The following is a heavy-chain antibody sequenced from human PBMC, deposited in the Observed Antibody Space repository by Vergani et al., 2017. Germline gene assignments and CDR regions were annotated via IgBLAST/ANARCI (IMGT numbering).Heavy chain of an antibody. Sequence: QVQLVQSGAEVKKPGYSVKVSCKASGGTLSSYAISWVRQAPGQGLEWMGGIIPIFGKANYAHKFQGRFTITADESTCTAYMELISLRSNDTAVYYCARFIHYDTYYYYGMDVWSQGTTVTLSS. J-gene: IGHJ6*02. CDR2: IIPIFGKA. CDR1: GGTLSSYA. D-gene: IGHD3-9*01. V-gene: IGHV1-69*12. CDR3: ARFIHYDTYYYYGMDV.